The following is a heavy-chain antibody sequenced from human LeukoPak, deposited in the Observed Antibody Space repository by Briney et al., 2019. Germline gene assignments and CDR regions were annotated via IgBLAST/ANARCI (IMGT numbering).Heavy chain of an antibody. V-gene: IGHV3-23*01. CDR3: ARGESRYQPLRSPVDY. CDR1: GFTFSSYA. J-gene: IGHJ4*02. Sequence: PGGSLRLSCAAPGFTFSSYAMSWVRQAPGKGLEWVSAISGSGGSTYYADSVKGRFTISRDNSKNTLYLQMNSLRAEDTAVYYCARGESRYQPLRSPVDYWGQGTLVTVSS. CDR2: ISGSGGST. D-gene: IGHD2-2*01.